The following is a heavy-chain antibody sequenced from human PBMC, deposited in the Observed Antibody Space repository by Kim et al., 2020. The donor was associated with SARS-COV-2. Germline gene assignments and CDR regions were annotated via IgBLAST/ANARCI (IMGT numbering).Heavy chain of an antibody. Sequence: ADSVKGRFTIAGDNAKNSLYLQMNSMRAEDTAVYYCARLDILTGYTGGDYWGQGTLVTVSS. J-gene: IGHJ4*02. CDR3: ARLDILTGYTGGDY. D-gene: IGHD3-9*01. V-gene: IGHV3-21*01.